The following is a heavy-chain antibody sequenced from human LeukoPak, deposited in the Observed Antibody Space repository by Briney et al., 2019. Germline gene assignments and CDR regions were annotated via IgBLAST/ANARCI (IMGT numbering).Heavy chain of an antibody. CDR3: AREGPYYDFWSGLNYYYYYMDV. Sequence: GASVKVSCKASGYTFTSYGISWVRQAPGQGLEWMGWISAYNGNTNYAQKLQGRVTMTTDTSTSTAYMELRSLRSDDTAVYYCAREGPYYDFWSGLNYYYYYMDVWGKGTTVTVSS. CDR2: ISAYNGNT. D-gene: IGHD3-3*01. CDR1: GYTFTSYG. V-gene: IGHV1-18*01. J-gene: IGHJ6*03.